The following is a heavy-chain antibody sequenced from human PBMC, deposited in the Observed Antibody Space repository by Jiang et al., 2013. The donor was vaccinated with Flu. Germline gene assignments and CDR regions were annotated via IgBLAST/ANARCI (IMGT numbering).Heavy chain of an antibody. Sequence: ASGFTFSDYYMSWIRQAPGKGLEWVSYISSSGSSIYYADSVKGRFTISRDNAKNSLYLQMNSLRAEDTAVYYCARGGGFPITFGVHNWFDPWGQGTLVTVSS. D-gene: IGHD3-16*01. CDR1: GFTFSDYY. CDR3: ARGGGFPITFGVHNWFDP. J-gene: IGHJ5*02. V-gene: IGHV3-11*01. CDR2: ISSSGSSI.